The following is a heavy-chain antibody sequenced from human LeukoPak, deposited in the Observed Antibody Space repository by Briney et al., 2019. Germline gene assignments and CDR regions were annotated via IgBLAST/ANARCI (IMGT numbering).Heavy chain of an antibody. Sequence: PGGSLRLSCAASGFTLSSYALSWVRQAPGKGLERVSAISDSGNTYHADSVKGRFTISRDSSKNTLILQMNRLRPEDAAVYYCAKAPVTTCRGAYCYPFDYWGQGTLVTVSS. V-gene: IGHV3-23*01. CDR3: AKAPVTTCRGAYCYPFDY. CDR2: ISDSGNT. J-gene: IGHJ4*02. D-gene: IGHD2-21*01. CDR1: GFTLSSYA.